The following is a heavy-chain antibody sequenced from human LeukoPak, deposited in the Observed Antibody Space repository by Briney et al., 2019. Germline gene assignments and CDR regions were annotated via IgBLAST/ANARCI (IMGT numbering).Heavy chain of an antibody. CDR3: AKSRFVVVLAAHFDY. CDR1: GFTFSSYA. CDR2: ISGSGGST. V-gene: IGHV3-23*01. J-gene: IGHJ4*02. D-gene: IGHD2-2*01. Sequence: GGSLRLSCAASGFTFSSYAMSWVRQAPGKGLEWVSAISGSGGSTYYADSVKGRFTISRDNSKNTLYLQMNSLTAEDTAVYYCAKSRFVVVLAAHFDYWGQGTLVTVAS.